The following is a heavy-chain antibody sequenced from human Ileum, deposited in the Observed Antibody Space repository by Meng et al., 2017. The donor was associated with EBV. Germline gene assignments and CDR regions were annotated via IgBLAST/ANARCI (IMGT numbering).Heavy chain of an antibody. Sequence: QLQELGPGRVKPLQTLTLACSVSGGCTSSGGYFWSCLRHQPRKGLESIRYIHSSGSTYSNPSLRSPPTLSVDASKYHFSRPMTSATATDTAVHYCARASYGSGSRLGESWFDPWGQGTLVTVSS. CDR2: IHSSGST. J-gene: IGHJ5*02. CDR3: ARASYGSGSRLGESWFDP. V-gene: IGHV4-31*02. D-gene: IGHD3-10*01. CDR1: GGCTSSGGYF.